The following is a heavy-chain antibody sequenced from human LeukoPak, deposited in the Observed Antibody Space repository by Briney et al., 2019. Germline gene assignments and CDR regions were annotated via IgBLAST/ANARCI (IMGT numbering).Heavy chain of an antibody. J-gene: IGHJ4*02. V-gene: IGHV1-18*01. CDR2: ISAYNGNT. D-gene: IGHD5-18*01. CDR3: ARDRRGSGYSYGYYFDY. Sequence: ASVKVSCKASGYTFTSYGISWVRQAPGQGLEWMGWISAYNGNTNYEQKLQGRVTMTTDTSTSTAYMELRSLRSDDTAVYYCARDRRGSGYSYGYYFDYWGQGTLVTVSS. CDR1: GYTFTSYG.